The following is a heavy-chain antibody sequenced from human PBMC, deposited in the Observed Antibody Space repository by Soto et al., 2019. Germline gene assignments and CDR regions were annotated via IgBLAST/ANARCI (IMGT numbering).Heavy chain of an antibody. CDR3: AREGGGGEAFWSGYYPRDYYYYGMDV. CDR2: IWYDGSNK. D-gene: IGHD3-3*01. J-gene: IGHJ6*02. Sequence: PGGSLRLSCAASGFTFSSYGMHWVRQAPGKGLEWVAVIWYDGSNKYYADSVKGRFTISRDNSKNTLYLQMNSLRAEDTAVYYCAREGGGGEAFWSGYYPRDYYYYGMDVWGQGTTVTVSS. V-gene: IGHV3-33*01. CDR1: GFTFSSYG.